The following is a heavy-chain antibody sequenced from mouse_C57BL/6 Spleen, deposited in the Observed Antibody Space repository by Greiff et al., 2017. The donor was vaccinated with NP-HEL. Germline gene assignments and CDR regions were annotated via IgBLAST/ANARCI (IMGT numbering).Heavy chain of an antibody. J-gene: IGHJ2*01. CDR1: GYSITSGYY. CDR2: ISYDGSN. CDR3: ARDLIYDGYYKDY. D-gene: IGHD2-3*01. Sequence: EVHLVESGPGLVKPSQSLSLTCSVTGYSITSGYYWNWIRQFPGNKLEWMGYISYDGSNNYNPSLKNRISITRDTSKNQFFLKLNSVTTEDTATYYCARDLIYDGYYKDYWGQGTTLTVSS. V-gene: IGHV3-6*01.